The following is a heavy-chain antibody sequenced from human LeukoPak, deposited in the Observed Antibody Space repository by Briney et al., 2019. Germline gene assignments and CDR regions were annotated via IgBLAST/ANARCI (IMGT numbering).Heavy chain of an antibody. V-gene: IGHV1-24*01. CDR1: GYTLTELS. Sequence: ASVTVSCKVSGYTLTELSMHWVRQAPGKGLEWMGGFDPEDGETIYAQKFQGRVTMTRDTSISTAYMELSRLRSDDTAVYYCARGPDLPYWGQGTLVTVSS. J-gene: IGHJ4*02. CDR3: ARGPDLPY. CDR2: FDPEDGET. D-gene: IGHD1-14*01.